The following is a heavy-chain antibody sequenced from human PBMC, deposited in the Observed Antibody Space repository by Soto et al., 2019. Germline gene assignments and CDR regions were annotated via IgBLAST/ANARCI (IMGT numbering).Heavy chain of an antibody. CDR3: ARIKPPDRAGRPPYYYYYYGMDV. CDR1: GGSFGSYA. Sequence: QVQLVQSGAEVKKPGSSVKVSCKASGGSFGSYAITWVRQTPGQGLEWMGGIIPLFDTAAFSETFQGRITITADKSTSTGYMELSSLRSEDTAVYYCARIKPPDRAGRPPYYYYYYGMDVWGQGTTVTVSS. D-gene: IGHD6-6*01. CDR2: IIPLFDTA. V-gene: IGHV1-69*06. J-gene: IGHJ6*02.